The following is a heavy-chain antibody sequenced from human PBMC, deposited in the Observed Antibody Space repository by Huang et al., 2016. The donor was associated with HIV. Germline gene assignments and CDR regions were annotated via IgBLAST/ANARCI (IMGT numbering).Heavy chain of an antibody. J-gene: IGHJ4*02. V-gene: IGHV1-18*01. D-gene: IGHD5-12*01. CDR3: ARKATGTAGIDY. CDR2: ISAYNGEK. CDR1: GYTFSPYG. Sequence: QIQLVQSAAEVKKPGASVKVSGRASGYTFSPYGIGWVRQAPGQGLEWMGCISAYNGEKKFAQNFKGRLTMTTETSTLTAYMELRSLRSDATAIYDCARKATGTAGIDYWGQGTLVTVSS.